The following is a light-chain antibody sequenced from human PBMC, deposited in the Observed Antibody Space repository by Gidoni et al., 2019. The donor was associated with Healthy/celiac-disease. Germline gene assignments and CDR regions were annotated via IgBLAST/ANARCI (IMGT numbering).Light chain of an antibody. CDR1: QSISSY. Sequence: DIQLTQSPSSLSASVGDRATITCRASQSISSYLHWYQQKPGKAPKLLIYAASSLQSGVPSSFSGSGSGTDFTLTISSLQPEDFETDYCQQSYSTLTWTFGQGTKVEIK. V-gene: IGKV1-39*01. CDR3: QQSYSTLTWT. CDR2: AAS. J-gene: IGKJ1*01.